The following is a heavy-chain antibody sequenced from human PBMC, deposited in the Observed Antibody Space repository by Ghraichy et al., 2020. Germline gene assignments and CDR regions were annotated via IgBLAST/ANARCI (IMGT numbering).Heavy chain of an antibody. V-gene: IGHV3-7*03. Sequence: GESLNISCVGSGFTFNSHWISWVRQAPGKGLEWVANIKEDGSEKEYLDSMKGRFTISRDNAKSSVYLQINDLRDEDTAVYFCARDVRGGNLDFWGQGTLVTVSS. J-gene: IGHJ4*02. CDR1: GFTFNSHW. D-gene: IGHD2/OR15-2a*01. CDR3: ARDVRGGNLDF. CDR2: IKEDGSEK.